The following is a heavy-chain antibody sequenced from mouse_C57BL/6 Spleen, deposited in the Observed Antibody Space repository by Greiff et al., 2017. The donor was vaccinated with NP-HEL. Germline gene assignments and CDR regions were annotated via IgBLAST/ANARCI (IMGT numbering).Heavy chain of an antibody. CDR2: IDPSDSET. CDR3: ARGGNWGYFDV. Sequence: QVQLQQPGAELVRPGSSVKLSCKASGYTFTSYWMHWVKQRPIQGLEWIGNIDPSDSETHYNQKFKDKATLTVDKSSSTAYMQLSSLTSEDSAVYYCARGGNWGYFDVWGTGTTVTVSS. CDR1: GYTFTSYW. V-gene: IGHV1-52*01. J-gene: IGHJ1*03.